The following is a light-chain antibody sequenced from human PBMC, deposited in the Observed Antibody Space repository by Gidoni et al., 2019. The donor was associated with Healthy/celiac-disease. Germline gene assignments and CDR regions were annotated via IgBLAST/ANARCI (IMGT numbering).Light chain of an antibody. J-gene: IGKJ2*01. CDR2: DAS. Sequence: DIVLTQSPATLYLSPGERATLSCRASQSVSSYLAWYQQKPGQAPRLLIYDASNRATGIPARFIGSGSGTDFTLTISSLEPEDVAVYYCQQRSNWPPYTFGHGTKLEIK. CDR3: QQRSNWPPYT. V-gene: IGKV3-11*01. CDR1: QSVSSY.